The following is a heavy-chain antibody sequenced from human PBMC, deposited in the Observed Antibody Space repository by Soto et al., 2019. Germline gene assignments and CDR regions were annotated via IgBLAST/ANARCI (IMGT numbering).Heavy chain of an antibody. CDR3: ARPIQFYFDTSAQSAWFDP. J-gene: IGHJ5*02. D-gene: IGHD3-22*01. CDR2: IIPIFGTP. CDR1: GGTFSRNS. Sequence: QVQLVQSGADVKKPGSSVKVSCKASGGTFSRNSISWVRQAPGQGLEWMGGIIPIFGTPNYAQKFQGRLTITAAESTSTAYMELSSLRSDDTAVYYCARPIQFYFDTSAQSAWFDPWGQGTLVTVSS. V-gene: IGHV1-69*12.